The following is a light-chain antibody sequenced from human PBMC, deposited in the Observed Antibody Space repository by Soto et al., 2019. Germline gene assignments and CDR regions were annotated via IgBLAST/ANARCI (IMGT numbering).Light chain of an antibody. CDR1: QIISNY. CDR3: QQRSNWPPEIT. CDR2: AAS. V-gene: IGKV1-39*01. Sequence: DIQMTQSPSSLSASVVDRFTITFLASQIISNYLNWYQHKPWKAPKLLIYAASRLLSGVPSRFSGSGSGTDFTLTISSLEPEDFAVYYCQQRSNWPPEITFGQGTRLEI. J-gene: IGKJ5*01.